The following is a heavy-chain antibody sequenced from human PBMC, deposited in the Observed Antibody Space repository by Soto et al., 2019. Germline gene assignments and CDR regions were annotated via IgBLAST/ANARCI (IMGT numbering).Heavy chain of an antibody. CDR1: GGSISSSSYY. CDR2: IYYSGST. CDR3: ARLYSPSCPDY. D-gene: IGHD2-2*01. V-gene: IGHV4-39*01. J-gene: IGHJ4*02. Sequence: SETLSLTCTVSGGSISSSSYYWGWIRQPPGKGLEWIGSIYYSGSTYYNPSLKSRVTISVDTSKNQFSLKLSSVTAADTAVYYCARLYSPSCPDYWGQGTLVTVSS.